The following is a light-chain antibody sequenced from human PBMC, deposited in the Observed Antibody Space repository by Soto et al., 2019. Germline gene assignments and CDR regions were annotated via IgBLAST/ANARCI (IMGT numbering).Light chain of an antibody. J-gene: IGKJ2*01. CDR3: QQSYSTPRT. V-gene: IGKV1-39*01. Sequence: DIQMTQSPSSLSASVGDRVTTACRASQSIITYLNWYQQKPGRAPKLLIYAASTLQSWVPSRFSGSGYGSDFTLTISSLQPEDFATYYCQQSYSTPRTFGQGTKVDIK. CDR1: QSIITY. CDR2: AAS.